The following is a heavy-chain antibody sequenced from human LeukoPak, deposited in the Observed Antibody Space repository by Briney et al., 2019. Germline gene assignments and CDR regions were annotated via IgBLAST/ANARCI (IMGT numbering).Heavy chain of an antibody. CDR3: ARVHLEAVAGTEDY. J-gene: IGHJ4*02. D-gene: IGHD6-19*01. Sequence: ASVKVSCKASGYTFTSYGISWVRQAPGQGLEWMGWISAYNGNTNHAQKLQGRVTMTTDTSTSTAYMELRSLRSDDTAVYYCARVHLEAVAGTEDYWGQGTLVTVSS. V-gene: IGHV1-18*01. CDR2: ISAYNGNT. CDR1: GYTFTSYG.